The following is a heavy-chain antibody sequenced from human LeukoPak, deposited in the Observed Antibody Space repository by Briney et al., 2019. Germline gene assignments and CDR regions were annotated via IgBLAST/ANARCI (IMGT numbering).Heavy chain of an antibody. V-gene: IGHV3-7*01. CDR2: IKQDESEI. CDR3: ATGRECESSGYRHLDY. Sequence: PGGSPRLSCAVSGLTFKNYWMTWVRQAPGKGLDWVANIKQDESEIHYVDSVKGRFTISRDNAKKSLYLQMHSLRAEDTAVYYCATGRECESSGYRHLDYWGQGTLVTVSS. CDR1: GLTFKNYW. J-gene: IGHJ4*02. D-gene: IGHD3-22*01.